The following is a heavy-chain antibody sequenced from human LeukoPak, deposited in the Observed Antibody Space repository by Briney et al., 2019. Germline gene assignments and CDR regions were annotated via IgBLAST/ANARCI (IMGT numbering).Heavy chain of an antibody. J-gene: IGHJ4*02. CDR3: ARNDSSGYFDY. CDR1: GYSISSGHY. Sequence: SETLSLTCAVSGYSISSGHYWGWSRQPPGKGLEWIGGIYHSGSTSYNPSLKRRVTISVDTSKNQFSLKLNSVTAADTAVYYCARNDSSGYFDYWGQGTLVTVSS. CDR2: IYHSGST. D-gene: IGHD3-22*01. V-gene: IGHV4-38-2*01.